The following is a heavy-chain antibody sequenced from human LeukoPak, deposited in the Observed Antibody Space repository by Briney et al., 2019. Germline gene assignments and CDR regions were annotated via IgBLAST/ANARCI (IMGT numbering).Heavy chain of an antibody. V-gene: IGHV4-39*07. CDR2: IHIGGST. D-gene: IGHD4-17*01. CDR1: GGSISSSAYH. Sequence: PSETLSLTCTVSGGSISSSAYHWGWIRQPPGKGLEWIGSIHIGGSTYYNPSLKSRVTISVDTSKNQFSLKLSSVTAADTAVYYCARDTMTTVLGGFLGAFDIWGQGTMVTVSS. J-gene: IGHJ3*02. CDR3: ARDTMTTVLGGFLGAFDI.